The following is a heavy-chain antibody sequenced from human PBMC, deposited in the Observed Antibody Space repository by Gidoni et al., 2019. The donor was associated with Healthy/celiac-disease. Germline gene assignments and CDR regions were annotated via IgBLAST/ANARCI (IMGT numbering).Heavy chain of an antibody. V-gene: IGHV4-59*01. CDR2: IYYSGST. D-gene: IGHD5-12*01. CDR3: AREYIVATIFDY. Sequence: QVQLQESGPELVKTSETLSLTSTVSGGSISSYSWSWIRQPQGKGLEWIGYIYYSGSTNYNPSLKSRVTISVDTSKNQFSLKLSSVTAADTAVYYCAREYIVATIFDYWGQGTLVTVSS. J-gene: IGHJ4*02. CDR1: GGSISSYS.